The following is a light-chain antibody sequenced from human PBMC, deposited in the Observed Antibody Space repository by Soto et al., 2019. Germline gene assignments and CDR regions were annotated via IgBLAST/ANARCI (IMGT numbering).Light chain of an antibody. V-gene: IGKV3-15*01. CDR1: QSVRSS. Sequence: EIVMTQSPATLSVSPGERATLSCRASQSVRSSLAWYQQKPGQAPRLLIDGASTRATGIPARFSGSGSGTEFTLTISSLQSEDFAVYYCQQYNNWPPAFGQGTKLEIK. CDR2: GAS. J-gene: IGKJ2*01. CDR3: QQYNNWPPA.